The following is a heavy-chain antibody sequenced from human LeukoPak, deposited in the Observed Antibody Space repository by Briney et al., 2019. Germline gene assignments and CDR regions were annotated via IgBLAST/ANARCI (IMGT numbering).Heavy chain of an antibody. Sequence: GGSLRLSCEASGFIFSSYSMNWVRQAPGRGLEWVSSITGSSSHIYYADSLRGRFTISRDNAKNSVYLQMNSLRVEDTAVYYCTKGGFGEFPDYWGQGTLVTVSS. CDR1: GFIFSSYS. V-gene: IGHV3-21*01. CDR3: TKGGFGEFPDY. J-gene: IGHJ4*02. D-gene: IGHD3-10*01. CDR2: ITGSSSHI.